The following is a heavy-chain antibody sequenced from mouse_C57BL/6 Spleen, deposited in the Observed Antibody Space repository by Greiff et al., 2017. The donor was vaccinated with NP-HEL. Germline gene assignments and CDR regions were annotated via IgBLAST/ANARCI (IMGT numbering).Heavy chain of an antibody. CDR3: ARDRDYYADYFDY. J-gene: IGHJ2*01. Sequence: EVMLVESEGGLVQPGSSIKLSCTASGFTFSDYYMAWVRQVPEKGLEWVANINYDGSSTYYLDSLKSRFIISRDNAKNILYLQRSSLKSEDTATYYCARDRDYYADYFDYWGQGTTLTVSS. CDR2: INYDGSST. V-gene: IGHV5-16*01. CDR1: GFTFSDYY. D-gene: IGHD1-1*01.